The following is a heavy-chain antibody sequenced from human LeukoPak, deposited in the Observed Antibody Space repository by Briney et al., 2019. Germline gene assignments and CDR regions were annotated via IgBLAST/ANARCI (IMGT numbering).Heavy chain of an antibody. CDR1: GFTFSSYD. D-gene: IGHD3-10*01. V-gene: IGHV3-13*01. CDR3: ASIRITMVRGVRYYYYYGMDV. Sequence: GGSLRLSCAASGFTFSSYDMHRVRQATGKGLEWVSAIGTAGDTYYPGSVKGRFTISRENAKNSLYLQMNSLRAEDTAVYYCASIRITMVRGVRYYYYYGMDVWGQGTTVTVSS. CDR2: IGTAGDT. J-gene: IGHJ6*02.